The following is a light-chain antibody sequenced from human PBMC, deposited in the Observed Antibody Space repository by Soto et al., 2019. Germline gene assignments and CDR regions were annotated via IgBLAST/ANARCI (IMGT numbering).Light chain of an antibody. CDR3: HQYNNWPPWT. Sequence: DIVMTQSPAILSVSPGDRANLSCRSSQSISSNLAWSQQKPGQAPRLLIFGASTRATGIPARFSGSGSGTEFTLTIRSLQSEDFAVYYCHQYNNWPPWTVGQGTKVDIK. J-gene: IGKJ1*01. CDR2: GAS. CDR1: QSISSN. V-gene: IGKV3-15*01.